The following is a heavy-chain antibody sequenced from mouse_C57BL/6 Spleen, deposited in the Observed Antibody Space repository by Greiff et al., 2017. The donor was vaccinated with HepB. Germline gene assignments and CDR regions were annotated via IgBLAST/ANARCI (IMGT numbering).Heavy chain of an antibody. Sequence: VQLKESGGGLVQPKGSLKLSCAASGFSFNTYAMNWVRQAPGKGLEWVARIRSKSNNYATYYADSVKDRFTISRDDSESMLYLQMNNLKTEDTAMYYCVRDYDVGRYAMDYWGQGTSVTVSS. J-gene: IGHJ4*01. CDR2: IRSKSNNYAT. CDR3: VRDYDVGRYAMDY. V-gene: IGHV10-1*01. D-gene: IGHD2-4*01. CDR1: GFSFNTYA.